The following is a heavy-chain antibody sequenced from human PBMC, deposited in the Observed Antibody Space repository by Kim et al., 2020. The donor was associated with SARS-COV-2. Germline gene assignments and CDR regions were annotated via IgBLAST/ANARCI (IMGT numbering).Heavy chain of an antibody. CDR1: GFTFSNYW. J-gene: IGHJ4*02. Sequence: GGSLRLSCTVSGFTFSNYWMSWVRQTPGKGMELVANIKEDGSHKNHVDSVKGRFTISRDNAKNSLYLQMDNLRGEDTVMYFCVRDFGSGVYDYWGQGTLVAVSS. D-gene: IGHD2-8*01. V-gene: IGHV3-7*03. CDR3: VRDFGSGVYDY. CDR2: IKEDGSHK.